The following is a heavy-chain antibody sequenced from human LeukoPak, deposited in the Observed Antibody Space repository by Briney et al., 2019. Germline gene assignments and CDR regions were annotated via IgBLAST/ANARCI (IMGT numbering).Heavy chain of an antibody. Sequence: SETLSLTCTVSGGSISSYYWSWIRQPPGKGLEWIGYIYYSGSTNYNPSLKSRVTISVDTSKNQFSLKLSSVTAADTAVYYCAREGPTNYDFWSGFDYWGQGTLVTVSS. CDR1: GGSISSYY. V-gene: IGHV4-59*12. D-gene: IGHD3-3*01. J-gene: IGHJ4*02. CDR3: AREGPTNYDFWSGFDY. CDR2: IYYSGST.